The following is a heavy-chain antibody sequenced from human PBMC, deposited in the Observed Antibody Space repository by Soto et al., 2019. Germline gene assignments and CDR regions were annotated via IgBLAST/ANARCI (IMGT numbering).Heavy chain of an antibody. CDR2: ISSSSSTI. J-gene: IGHJ6*02. Sequence: EVQLVEAGGGLVQPGGALRLSCAASGFTFSSYSMNWVRQAPGKGLEWVSYISSSSSTIYYADSVKGRFTISRDNAKNSLYLQMNSLRAEATAVYYCARAYSGYAHAYFYYGMDVWGQGTTMTVS. CDR3: ARAYSGYAHAYFYYGMDV. D-gene: IGHD5-12*01. V-gene: IGHV3-48*01. CDR1: GFTFSSYS.